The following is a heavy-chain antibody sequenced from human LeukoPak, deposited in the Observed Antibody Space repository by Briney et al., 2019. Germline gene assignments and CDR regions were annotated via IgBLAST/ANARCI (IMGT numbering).Heavy chain of an antibody. V-gene: IGHV3-21*01. CDR1: GFTFSSYS. J-gene: IGHJ5*02. Sequence: GGSLRLSCAASGFTFSSYSMNWVRQAPGKGLDWVSSISSSSSYIYYADSVKGRFTISRDNAKNSLYLQMNSLRAEDTAVYYCARDYTVLNWFDPWGQGTLVTVSS. D-gene: IGHD5/OR15-5a*01. CDR3: ARDYTVLNWFDP. CDR2: ISSSSSYI.